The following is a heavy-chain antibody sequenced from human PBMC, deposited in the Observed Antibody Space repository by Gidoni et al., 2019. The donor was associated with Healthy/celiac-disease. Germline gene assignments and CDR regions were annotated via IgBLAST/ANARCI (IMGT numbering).Heavy chain of an antibody. CDR1: GYTFTGYY. CDR3: ARDRTDYGDYKSFDI. D-gene: IGHD4-17*01. V-gene: IGHV1-2*06. J-gene: IGHJ3*02. CDR2: INPNSGGT. Sequence: QVQLVQSGAEVKKPGASVKVSCKASGYTFTGYYMPWVRQAPGQGLEWMGRINPNSGGTNYAQKFQGRVTMTRDTSISTAYMELSRLRSDDTAVYYCARDRTDYGDYKSFDIWGQGTMVTVSS.